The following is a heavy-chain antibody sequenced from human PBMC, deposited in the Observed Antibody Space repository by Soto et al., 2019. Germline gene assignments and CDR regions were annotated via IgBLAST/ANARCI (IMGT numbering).Heavy chain of an antibody. CDR1: GGTFSSYT. D-gene: IGHD5-12*01. V-gene: IGHV1-69*02. CDR2: IIPILGIA. Sequence: ASVKVSCKASGGTFSSYTISWVRQAPGQGLEWMGRIIPILGIANYAQKFQGRVTITADKSTSTAYMELSSLRSEDMAVYYCATAHLEYSGYDSVTYFDYWGQGTLVTVSS. J-gene: IGHJ4*02. CDR3: ATAHLEYSGYDSVTYFDY.